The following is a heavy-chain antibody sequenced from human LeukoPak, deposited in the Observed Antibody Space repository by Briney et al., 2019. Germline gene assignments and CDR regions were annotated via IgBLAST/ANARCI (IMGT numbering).Heavy chain of an antibody. CDR2: IYYSGST. Sequence: SETLSLTCTVSGGSISSSSYYWGWIRQPPGKGLEWIGSIYYSGSTYYNPSLKSRVTISVDTSKNQFSLKLSSVTAADTAVYYCARLDYGGNADYFDYWGQETLVTVSS. CDR1: GGSISSSSYY. V-gene: IGHV4-39*07. D-gene: IGHD4-23*01. J-gene: IGHJ4*02. CDR3: ARLDYGGNADYFDY.